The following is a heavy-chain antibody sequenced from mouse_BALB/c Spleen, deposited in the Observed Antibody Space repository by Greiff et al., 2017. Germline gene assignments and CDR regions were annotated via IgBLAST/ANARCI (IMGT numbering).Heavy chain of an antibody. Sequence: VKLVESGPGLVAPAPSLSITCTVSGFSFTSYGVHWVRQPPGKGLEWLGVIWAGGSTNYNSALMSRLSINKDNSKSQVFLQMNSLQTDDTAMYYCTRDEVQFAYWGQGTLVTVSA. D-gene: IGHD2-14*01. CDR1: GFSFTSYG. V-gene: IGHV2-9*02. CDR2: IWAGGST. J-gene: IGHJ3*01. CDR3: TRDEVQFAY.